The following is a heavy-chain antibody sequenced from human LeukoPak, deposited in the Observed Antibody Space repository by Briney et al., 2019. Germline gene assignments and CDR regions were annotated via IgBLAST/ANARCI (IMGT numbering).Heavy chain of an antibody. CDR3: ATTYYYDSSGYRRAFDI. Sequence: SVKVSCKASGGTFSSYAISWVRQAPGQGLEWMGRIIPILGIANYAQKFQGRVTITADKSTSTAYMELSSLRSEDTAVYYCATTYYYDSSGYRRAFDIWGQGTMVTVSS. V-gene: IGHV1-69*04. CDR2: IIPILGIA. CDR1: GGTFSSYA. J-gene: IGHJ3*02. D-gene: IGHD3-22*01.